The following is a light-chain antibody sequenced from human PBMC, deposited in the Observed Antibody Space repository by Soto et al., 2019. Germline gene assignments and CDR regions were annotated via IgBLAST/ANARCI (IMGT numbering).Light chain of an antibody. J-gene: IGKJ4*01. Sequence: DMEMTQSPSSLSASVGDRVTITCRASQSISNYLNWYQHKPGKVPKLLIYAASSLQSGVPTRFSGSESVTDFTLTINSLQPEDFATYYCQQSYGTPLTFGGGTKIEIK. CDR1: QSISNY. CDR2: AAS. V-gene: IGKV1-39*01. CDR3: QQSYGTPLT.